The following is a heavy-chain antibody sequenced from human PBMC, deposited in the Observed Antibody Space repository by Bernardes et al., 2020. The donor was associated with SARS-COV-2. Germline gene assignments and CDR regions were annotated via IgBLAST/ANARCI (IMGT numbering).Heavy chain of an antibody. V-gene: IGHV1-2*04. J-gene: IGHJ5*02. CDR2: INPNSGGT. D-gene: IGHD5-18*01. CDR1: GYTFTGYY. Sequence: ASVKVSCKASGYTFTGYYMHWVRQAPGQGLEWMGWINPNSGGTNYAQKFQGWVTMTRDTSISTAYMELSRLRSDDTAVYYCATVVGYSYGGGWFDPWGQGTLVTVSS. CDR3: ATVVGYSYGGGWFDP.